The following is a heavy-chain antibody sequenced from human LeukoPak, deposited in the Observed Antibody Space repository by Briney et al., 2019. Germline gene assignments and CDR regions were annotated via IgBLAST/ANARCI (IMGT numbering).Heavy chain of an antibody. CDR3: ASDSPG. CDR2: ISSSSSTI. CDR1: GFTFSSDS. V-gene: IGHV3-48*01. Sequence: GGTLRLSCAASGFTFSSDSMNWGRQAPGKGLEWGSYISSSSSTIYYADSVKGRFTISRDNAKNSLYLQMNSLRAGEMAVYYCASDSPGWGQGTLVTVSS. J-gene: IGHJ3*01.